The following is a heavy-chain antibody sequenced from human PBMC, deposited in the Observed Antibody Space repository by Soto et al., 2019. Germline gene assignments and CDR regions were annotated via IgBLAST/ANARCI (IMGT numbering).Heavy chain of an antibody. Sequence: PGGSLRLSCAASGFTFDDYTMHWVRQAPGKGLEWVSLISWDGGSTYYADSVKGRFTISRDNSKNSLYLQMNSLRTEDTALYYCAKDIWPRGYSYGLDYYGMDVWGQGTTVTVSS. CDR3: AKDIWPRGYSYGLDYYGMDV. V-gene: IGHV3-43*01. CDR2: ISWDGGST. J-gene: IGHJ6*02. CDR1: GFTFDDYT. D-gene: IGHD5-18*01.